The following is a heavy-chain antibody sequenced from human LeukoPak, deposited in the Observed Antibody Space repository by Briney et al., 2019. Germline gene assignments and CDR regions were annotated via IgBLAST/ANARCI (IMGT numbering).Heavy chain of an antibody. CDR3: ARDQRADY. V-gene: IGHV3-21*01. CDR2: ISSSSSYI. CDR1: GFTFSSYS. Sequence: PGGSLRLSCAASGFTFSSYSMNWVRQAPGKGLEWVSSISSSSSYIYYAGSVKGRFTISRDNAKNSLYLQMNSLRAEDTAVYYCARDQRADYWGQGTLVTVSS. J-gene: IGHJ4*02.